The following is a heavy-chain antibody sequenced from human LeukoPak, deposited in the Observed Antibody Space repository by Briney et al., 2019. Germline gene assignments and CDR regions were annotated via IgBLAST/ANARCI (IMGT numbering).Heavy chain of an antibody. V-gene: IGHV4-59*01. CDR3: ARGDYGPFDY. CDR2: MYYSGST. J-gene: IGHJ4*02. Sequence: PSETLSLTCTVSGGSIAGFYWSWFRQSPGKGLEWIGYMYYSGSTYYNPSLKSRVSLSVDTSKNQFSLKLSSVTAADTAVYYCARGDYGPFDYWGQGALVTVSS. CDR1: GGSIAGFY. D-gene: IGHD4-17*01.